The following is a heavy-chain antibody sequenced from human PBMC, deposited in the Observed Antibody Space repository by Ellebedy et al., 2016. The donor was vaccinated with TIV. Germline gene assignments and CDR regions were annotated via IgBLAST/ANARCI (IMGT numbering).Heavy chain of an antibody. V-gene: IGHV5-51*01. J-gene: IGHJ2*01. CDR3: ARADVDLTLGRVETPAQYFDL. D-gene: IGHD3-16*01. Sequence: GESLKISXEGSGYKFRNYYTVWMRQVSGKGLEWVGYIYPDDFRPRYSPSFQDRVTISADTSTNTAFFQWRSLRASDTAKYYCARADVDLTLGRVETPAQYFDLWGRGTLVTVSS. CDR2: IYPDDFRP. CDR1: GYKFRNYY.